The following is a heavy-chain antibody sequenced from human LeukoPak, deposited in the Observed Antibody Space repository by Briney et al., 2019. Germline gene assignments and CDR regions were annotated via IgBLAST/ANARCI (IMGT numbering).Heavy chain of an antibody. Sequence: QSGGSLRLSCAASGFISSSYWMHWVRQPPGKGLVYIACINTDGFSTNYADSVKGRFTISRDNAKNTLYLQMNSLRAEDTAVYYCARSRTYGDYRRGLDYGGWASSATVSS. D-gene: IGHD4-17*01. CDR2: INTDGFST. V-gene: IGHV3-74*01. CDR1: GFISSSYW. J-gene: IGHJ4*02. CDR3: ARSRTYGDYRRGLDY.